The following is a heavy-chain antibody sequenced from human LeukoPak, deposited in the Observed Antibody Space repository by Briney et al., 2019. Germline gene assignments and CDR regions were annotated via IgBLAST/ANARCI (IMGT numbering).Heavy chain of an antibody. CDR2: ISDSGDQT. Sequence: GGSLRLSCVASGFTFSKYDMSWVRQAPGKGLEWVSGISDSGDQTYYADSVRARFTISRDNSKNTLYLQVNSLRAEDTALYYCAKEITMTTAYFDYWGQGTLVTVSS. D-gene: IGHD4-17*01. CDR1: GFTFSKYD. CDR3: AKEITMTTAYFDY. V-gene: IGHV3-23*01. J-gene: IGHJ4*02.